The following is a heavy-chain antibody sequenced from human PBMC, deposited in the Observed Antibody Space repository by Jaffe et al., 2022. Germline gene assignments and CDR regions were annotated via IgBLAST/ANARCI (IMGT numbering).Heavy chain of an antibody. V-gene: IGHV3-49*04. CDR2: IRSKAYGGTT. CDR3: TRDGFYDSSGYPYYFDY. CDR1: GFTFGDYA. Sequence: EVQLVESGGGLVQPGRSLRLSCTASGFTFGDYAMSWVRQAPGKGLEWVGFIRSKAYGGTTEYAASVKGRFTISRDDSKSIAYLQMNSLKTEDTAVYYCTRDGFYDSSGYPYYFDYWGQGTLVTVSS. D-gene: IGHD3-22*01. J-gene: IGHJ4*02.